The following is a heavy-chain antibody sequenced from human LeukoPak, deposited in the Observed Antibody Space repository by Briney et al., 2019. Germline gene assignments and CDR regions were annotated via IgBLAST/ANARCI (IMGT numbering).Heavy chain of an antibody. D-gene: IGHD5-12*01. Sequence: SETLSLTCAVSGGSISSSNWWSWVRQPPGKGLEWIGEIYHSGSTNYNPSLKSRVTISVDTSKNQFSLKLSSVTAADTAVYYCARGGIVATERFVAPFDYWGQGTLVTVSS. CDR3: ARGGIVATERFVAPFDY. CDR2: IYHSGST. J-gene: IGHJ4*02. V-gene: IGHV4-4*02. CDR1: GGSISSSNW.